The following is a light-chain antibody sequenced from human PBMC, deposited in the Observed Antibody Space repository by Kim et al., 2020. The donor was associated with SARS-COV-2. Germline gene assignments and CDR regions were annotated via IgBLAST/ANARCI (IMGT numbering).Light chain of an antibody. V-gene: IGLV2-8*01. CDR2: EVN. CDR1: SSDSGGYNF. CDR3: SSYAGRQNLV. Sequence: GQSCTTACRGTSSDSGGYNFVAWYQQHPGKAPKVMIYEVNKRPSGVPDRFSGSKSGNTASLTVSGLQAEDEADYYCSSYAGRQNLVFGGGTQLTVL. J-gene: IGLJ2*01.